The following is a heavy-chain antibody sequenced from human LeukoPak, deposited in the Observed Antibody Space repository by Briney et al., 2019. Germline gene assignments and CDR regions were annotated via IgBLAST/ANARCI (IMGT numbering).Heavy chain of an antibody. D-gene: IGHD3-9*01. CDR2: MNPNTGNT. Sequence: GCSVKVSCKASRYTFTSYDINWVRQATGHGREGMGWMNPNTGNTHYAQKFQGRVTMTRNTSRSTPYMELRRLRSEDTAVYYCARGSPLKLRYFDYWYYYYMDVWGKGTTVSISS. CDR3: ARGSPLKLRYFDYWYYYYMDV. J-gene: IGHJ6*03. V-gene: IGHV1-8*01. CDR1: RYTFTSYD.